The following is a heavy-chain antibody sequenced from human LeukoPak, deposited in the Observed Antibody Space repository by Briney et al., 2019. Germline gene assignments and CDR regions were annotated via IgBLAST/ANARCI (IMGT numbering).Heavy chain of an antibody. J-gene: IGHJ4*02. CDR3: VVWGEDRSGHRFDF. Sequence: PGGSLRLSCAASGFTFSNYWMSWVRQAPGKGLMWVSRINTDGSNTHYADSVKGRFTISRDNAKNTLYLQMNGLRVEDTAVYYCVVWGEDRSGHRFDFWGQGTLVTVSS. V-gene: IGHV3-74*01. D-gene: IGHD3-22*01. CDR1: GFTFSNYW. CDR2: INTDGSNT.